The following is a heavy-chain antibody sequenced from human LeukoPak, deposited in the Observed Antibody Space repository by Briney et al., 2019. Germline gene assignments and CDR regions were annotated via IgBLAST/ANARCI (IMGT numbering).Heavy chain of an antibody. CDR3: ARDSYMGLFDY. V-gene: IGHV3-11*01. J-gene: IGHJ4*02. CDR2: ISSSGSTI. D-gene: IGHD5-18*01. Sequence: XGVSYISSSGSTIYYADSVKGRFTISRDNAKNSLYLQMNSLRAEDTAVYYCARDSYMGLFDYWGQGTLVTVSS.